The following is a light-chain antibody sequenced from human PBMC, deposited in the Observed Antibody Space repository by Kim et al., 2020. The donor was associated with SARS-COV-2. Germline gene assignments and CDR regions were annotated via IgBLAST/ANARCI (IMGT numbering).Light chain of an antibody. Sequence: RVAISCSGSSSNIGSNYVYCYQQLPGTAPKLLIYRNNQRPSGVPDRFSGSKSGTSASLAISGLRSEDEADYYCAAWDDSLSGREVFGGGTQLTVL. CDR1: SSNIGSNY. CDR2: RNN. V-gene: IGLV1-47*01. CDR3: AAWDDSLSGREV. J-gene: IGLJ2*01.